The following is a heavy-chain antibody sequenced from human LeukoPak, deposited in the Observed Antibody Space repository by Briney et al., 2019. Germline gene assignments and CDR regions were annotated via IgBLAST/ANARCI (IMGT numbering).Heavy chain of an antibody. D-gene: IGHD7-27*01. CDR1: GGSFSGYY. CDR2: IYYSGST. Sequence: PSETLSLTCAVYGGSFSGYYWSWIRQPPGKGLEWIGYIYYSGSTNYNPSLKSRVTISVDTSKNQFSLKLSSVTAADTAVYYCARAGSGDYYYYYMDVWGKGTTVTVSS. J-gene: IGHJ6*03. V-gene: IGHV4-59*01. CDR3: ARAGSGDYYYYYMDV.